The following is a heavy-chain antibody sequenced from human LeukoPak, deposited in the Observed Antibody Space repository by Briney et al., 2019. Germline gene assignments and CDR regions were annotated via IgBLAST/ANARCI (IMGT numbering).Heavy chain of an antibody. CDR3: ARGPGYYDSSGYVFDY. V-gene: IGHV1-46*01. CDR1: GYTFTSYY. Sequence: GASVKVSCKASGYTFTSYYMHWVRQAPGQGLEWMGIINPSGGSTSYAQKFQGRVTMTRDMSTSTVYMELSSLRSEDTAVYYCARGPGYYDSSGYVFDYWGQGTLVTVSS. J-gene: IGHJ4*02. CDR2: INPSGGST. D-gene: IGHD3-22*01.